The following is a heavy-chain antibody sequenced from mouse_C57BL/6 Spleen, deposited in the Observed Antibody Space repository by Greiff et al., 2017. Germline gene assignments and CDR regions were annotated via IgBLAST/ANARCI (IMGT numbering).Heavy chain of an antibody. Sequence: QVQLQQPGTELVKPGASVTLSCKASGYTFTSYWMHWVKQRPGQGLEWIGNINPSNGGTNYNEKFKSKATLTVDKSSSTAYMQLSRLTSEDYAVAYCAREGAYYGGKGYWGQGTTVTVSS. D-gene: IGHD1-1*01. CDR2: INPSNGGT. CDR3: AREGAYYGGKGY. V-gene: IGHV1-53*01. J-gene: IGHJ2*01. CDR1: GYTFTSYW.